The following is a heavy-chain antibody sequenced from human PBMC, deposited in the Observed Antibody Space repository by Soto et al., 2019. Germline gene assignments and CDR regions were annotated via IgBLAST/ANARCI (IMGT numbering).Heavy chain of an antibody. CDR1: GFTFSTYA. D-gene: IGHD3-10*01. CDR2: ISYAGSNK. V-gene: IGHV3-30-3*01. Sequence: QVQLVESGGGVVQPGRSLRLSCAASGFTFSTYAMHWVRQAPGKGLEWVAVISYAGSNKYYADSVKGRFTISRDNSKNTLYLQLKSLRPGAWAFYYWGSPLWGDDPNWGSFDLWGRGTLVTVSP. J-gene: IGHJ2*01. CDR3: GSPLWGDDPNWGSFDL.